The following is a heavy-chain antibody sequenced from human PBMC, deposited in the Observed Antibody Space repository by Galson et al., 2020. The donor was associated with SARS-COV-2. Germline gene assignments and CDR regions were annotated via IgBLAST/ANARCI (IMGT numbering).Heavy chain of an antibody. CDR3: AKDIRLGELSLRVRGPLVS. Sequence: GGSLRLSCAASGFTFDDYAMHWVRPAPGKDLEWVSGIRWNSGSTGYADSVKARFTISRDNAKNPLYLQMNSLSAEDTALYYCAKDIRLGELSLRVRGPLVSWGQGALVSVSS. CDR1: GFTFDDYA. J-gene: IGHJ5*02. CDR2: IRWNSGST. D-gene: IGHD3-16*02. V-gene: IGHV3-9*01.